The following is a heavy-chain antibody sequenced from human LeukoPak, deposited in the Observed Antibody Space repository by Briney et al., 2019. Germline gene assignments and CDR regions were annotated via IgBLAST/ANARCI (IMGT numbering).Heavy chain of an antibody. D-gene: IGHD4-17*01. J-gene: IGHJ3*02. Sequence: GGSLRLSCVASGFAFSSYWMSWVRQAPGEGLEWVANIKQDGSENYSVDTVKGRFTISRDNARNSLYLQMNSLRVEDTAVYYCARRRYGEGFDIWGQGTMVTVSS. CDR1: GFAFSSYW. CDR3: ARRRYGEGFDI. V-gene: IGHV3-7*01. CDR2: IKQDGSEN.